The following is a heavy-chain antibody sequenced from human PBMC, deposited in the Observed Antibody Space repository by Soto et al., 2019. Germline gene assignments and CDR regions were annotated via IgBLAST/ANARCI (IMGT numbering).Heavy chain of an antibody. J-gene: IGHJ5*01. CDR1: GGSVRAPDW. CDR3: ARVRQGCSANNCYFDP. V-gene: IGHV4-4*02. CDR2: VHISGHS. D-gene: IGHD1-1*01. Sequence: SETLSLTCTLSGGSVRAPDWWNWVRESPDKGLEWIAEVHISGHSNYNPSLRSRVSVSIDSSKNQFYLNLNSVTAADTAIYYCARVRQGCSANNCYFDPWGQGTQVTVSS.